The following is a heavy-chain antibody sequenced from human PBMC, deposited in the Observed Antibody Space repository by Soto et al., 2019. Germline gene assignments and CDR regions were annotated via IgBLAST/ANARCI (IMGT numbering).Heavy chain of an antibody. V-gene: IGHV4-31*03. J-gene: IGHJ6*01. CDR3: ARVWGVDCHHGMDV. Sequence: QVQLQESGPGLVKPSQTLSLTCTVSGGSISSGGYYWSWIRQHPGKVLEWIGYIYYSGSTYYNPSLKSRVTISVDTSKNQFTLELSSVTAADTAVYYCARVWGVDCHHGMDVWGQGTTVTVSS. CDR2: IYYSGST. CDR1: GGSISSGGYY. D-gene: IGHD2-21*02.